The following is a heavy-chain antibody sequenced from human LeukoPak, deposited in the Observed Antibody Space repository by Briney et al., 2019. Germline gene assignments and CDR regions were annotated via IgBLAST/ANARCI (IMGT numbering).Heavy chain of an antibody. Sequence: SVKVSCKASGGTFSSYAISWVRQAPGQGLEWMGGIIPIFGTANYAQKFQGRVTITADESTSTAYMELSSLRSEDTAVYYCARNMYYGSSGGHLFDYWGQGTLVTVSS. V-gene: IGHV1-69*13. J-gene: IGHJ4*02. D-gene: IGHD3-22*01. CDR1: GGTFSSYA. CDR3: ARNMYYGSSGGHLFDY. CDR2: IIPIFGTA.